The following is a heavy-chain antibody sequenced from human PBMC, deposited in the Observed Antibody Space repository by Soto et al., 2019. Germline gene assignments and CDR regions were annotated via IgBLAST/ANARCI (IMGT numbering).Heavy chain of an antibody. CDR2: IYHSGST. D-gene: IGHD3-3*01. J-gene: IGHJ4*02. CDR1: GGSISSGGYS. CDR3: ASITIFGVVDY. V-gene: IGHV4-30-2*01. Sequence: QLQLQESGSGLVKPSQTLSLTCAVSGGSISSGGYSWSWIRQPPGKGLEWIGYIYHSGSTYYNPSPKSRVTISVDRSKNQFSLKLSSVTAADTAVYYCASITIFGVVDYWGQGTLVTVSS.